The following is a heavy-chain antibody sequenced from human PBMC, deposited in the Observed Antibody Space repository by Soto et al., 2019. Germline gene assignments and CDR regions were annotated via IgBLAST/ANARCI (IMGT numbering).Heavy chain of an antibody. D-gene: IGHD6-19*01. Sequence: TSETLSLTCTVSGGSVSSFFWSWIRQPPGRGLEWIGYLYYGGSTHYSPSLKSRVTISVDTSQNQFSLNLMSVTAADTAIYYCARVRHGWTFFDYWSQGTLVTVSS. CDR3: ARVRHGWTFFDY. J-gene: IGHJ4*02. CDR2: LYYGGST. CDR1: GGSVSSFF. V-gene: IGHV4-59*02.